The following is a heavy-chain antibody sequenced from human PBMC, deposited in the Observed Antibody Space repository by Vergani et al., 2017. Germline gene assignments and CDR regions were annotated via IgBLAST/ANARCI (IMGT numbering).Heavy chain of an antibody. D-gene: IGHD6-19*01. CDR1: GFTFSSYA. CDR2: ISYDGSNK. J-gene: IGHJ4*02. V-gene: IGHV3-30*01. Sequence: QVQLVESGGGVVQPGRSLRLSCAASGFTFSSYAMHWVRQAPGKGLEWVAVISYDGSNKYYADSVKGRFTISRDNSKNTLYLQMNSLRAEDTAVYYCARDGTEPLYSSGWYELRYWGQGTLVTVSS. CDR3: ARDGTEPLYSSGWYELRY.